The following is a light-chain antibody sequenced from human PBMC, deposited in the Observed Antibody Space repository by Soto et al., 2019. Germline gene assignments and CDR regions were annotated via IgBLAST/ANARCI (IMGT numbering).Light chain of an antibody. CDR3: QHYNDYSWT. CDR1: QSISIW. J-gene: IGKJ1*01. Sequence: DIHMTQSPSTLSASVGDRVTITCRASQSISIWLAWYQQKPGKAPNLLLYKTSSVESGGPSRFSGSGSGTEFTLTISSLQPDDFATYYCQHYNDYSWTFGQGTQVDIK. V-gene: IGKV1-5*03. CDR2: KTS.